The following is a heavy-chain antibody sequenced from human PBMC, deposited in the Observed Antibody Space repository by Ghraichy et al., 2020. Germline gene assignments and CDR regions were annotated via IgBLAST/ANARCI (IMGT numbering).Heavy chain of an antibody. D-gene: IGHD3-22*01. CDR1: GFTFSSYA. J-gene: IGHJ4*02. Sequence: GGSLRLSCAASGFTFSSYAMSWVRQAPGKGLEWVSAISGSGDSTYYADSLKGRFTISRDNSKNTLYLQMNSLRAEDTAVYYCAKQTFYYDSSGYFGAHYFDYWGQGTLVTVTS. V-gene: IGHV3-23*01. CDR2: ISGSGDST. CDR3: AKQTFYYDSSGYFGAHYFDY.